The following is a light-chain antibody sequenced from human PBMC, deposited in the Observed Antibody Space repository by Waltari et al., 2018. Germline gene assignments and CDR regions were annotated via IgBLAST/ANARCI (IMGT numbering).Light chain of an antibody. CDR1: SLRGYY. J-gene: IGLJ2*01. CDR2: DKN. Sequence: SSELIQDPAVSVAMGQTVRIPCQGDSLRGYYDTLYQQRPGQAPILVIYDKNNRPSGVPDRFSGSSSHNTGSLTITGAQAEDEASYYCHSRDASGVAGSFGGGTKLTVL. CDR3: HSRDASGVAGS. V-gene: IGLV3-19*01.